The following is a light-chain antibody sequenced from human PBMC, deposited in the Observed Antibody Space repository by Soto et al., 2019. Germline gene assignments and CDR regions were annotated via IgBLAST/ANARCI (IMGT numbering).Light chain of an antibody. CDR3: TSYTISTTVV. J-gene: IGLJ3*02. V-gene: IGLV2-14*01. CDR2: EVS. Sequence: QSALTQPASVSGSPGQSITICCTGTSSDVGGYNYVSWYQQHPGKAPKLMIYEVSNRPSGVSNRFSASKSGNTASLTISGLQAEDEADYYCTSYTISTTVVFGGGTKLTVL. CDR1: SSDVGGYNY.